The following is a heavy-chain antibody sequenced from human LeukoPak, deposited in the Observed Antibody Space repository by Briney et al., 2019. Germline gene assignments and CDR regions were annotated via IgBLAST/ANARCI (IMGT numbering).Heavy chain of an antibody. CDR3: ARALITMVRGVMNWFDP. CDR1: GGSFSGYY. Sequence: SETLSLTCAVYGGSFSGYYWSWIRQPPGKGLEWIGEINHSGSTNYNPSLKSRVTISVDTSKNQFSLKLSSVTAADTAVYYCARALITMVRGVMNWFDPWGQGTLVTVSS. V-gene: IGHV4-34*01. D-gene: IGHD3-10*01. J-gene: IGHJ5*02. CDR2: INHSGST.